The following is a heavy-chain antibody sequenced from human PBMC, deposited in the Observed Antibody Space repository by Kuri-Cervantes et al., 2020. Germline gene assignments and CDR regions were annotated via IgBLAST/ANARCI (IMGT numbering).Heavy chain of an antibody. CDR1: GFIFSSYA. CDR2: ISYDGSNK. CDR3: ARDIVVVVAATVAHWFDP. D-gene: IGHD2-15*01. J-gene: IGHJ5*02. Sequence: GESLKISCAASGFIFSSYAMHWVRQAPGKGLEWVAVISYDGSNKYYADSVKGRFTISRDNSKNTLYLQMNSLRAEDTAVYYCARDIVVVVAATVAHWFDPWGQGTLVTVSS. V-gene: IGHV3-30-3*01.